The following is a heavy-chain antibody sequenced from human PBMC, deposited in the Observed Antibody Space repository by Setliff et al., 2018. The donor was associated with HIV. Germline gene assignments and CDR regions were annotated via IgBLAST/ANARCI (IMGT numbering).Heavy chain of an antibody. Sequence: GASVKVSCKTSGYMFSSYGISWVRQAPGQGLEWMGWVSNKGDTNYVQKLQDRLAITTDTSTSTAYLELRDLRSEDTAVYYCARDPRYSSVWFRNGGVDYWGQGTLVTSPQ. D-gene: IGHD6-19*01. J-gene: IGHJ4*02. CDR1: GYMFSSYG. CDR3: ARDPRYSSVWFRNGGVDY. CDR2: VSNKGDT. V-gene: IGHV1-18*01.